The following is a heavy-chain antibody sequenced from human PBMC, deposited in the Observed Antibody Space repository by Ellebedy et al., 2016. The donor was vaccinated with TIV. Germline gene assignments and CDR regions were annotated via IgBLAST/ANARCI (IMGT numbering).Heavy chain of an antibody. Sequence: PGGSLRLSCAASGFTFSTYGMHWVRQAPGKGLEWVAVISYDGSNKYYADSVKGRYTISRDNSKNTLYLQMNSLRAEDTAIYYCAKDHRDWGSSFDSWGQGTLVTVSS. D-gene: IGHD3-16*01. J-gene: IGHJ4*02. CDR3: AKDHRDWGSSFDS. V-gene: IGHV3-30*18. CDR1: GFTFSTYG. CDR2: ISYDGSNK.